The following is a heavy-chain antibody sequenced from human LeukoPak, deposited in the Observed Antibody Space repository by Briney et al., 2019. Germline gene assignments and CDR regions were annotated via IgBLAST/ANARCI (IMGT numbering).Heavy chain of an antibody. D-gene: IGHD1-26*01. CDR2: ISPTGFTT. CDR1: GFTFSSYS. V-gene: IGHV3-23*01. CDR3: TKDVQVGPTRGFFDF. Sequence: GGSLRLSCAASGFTFSSYSMNWVRQAPGKGLEWVSVISPTGFTTLHTDSVKGRFIISRDNSKSMLYLQMDGLRAEDTAIYFCTKDVQVGPTRGFFDFWGQGTLVTVSS. J-gene: IGHJ4*03.